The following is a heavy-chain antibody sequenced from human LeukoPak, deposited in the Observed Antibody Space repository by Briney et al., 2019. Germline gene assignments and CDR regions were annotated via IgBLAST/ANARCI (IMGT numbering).Heavy chain of an antibody. CDR2: ITYSGST. J-gene: IGHJ4*02. CDR1: GASFSSYY. V-gene: IGHV4-59*01. D-gene: IGHD5-12*01. Sequence: SETLSLTCTVSGASFSSYYWSWVRQPPGKGLEWIGYITYSGSTNYNPSLKSRVTISVDTSKRQFSLKLSSVTAADTAVYFCARVGYSGYGYYFDNWGQGTLVTVSS. CDR3: ARVGYSGYGYYFDN.